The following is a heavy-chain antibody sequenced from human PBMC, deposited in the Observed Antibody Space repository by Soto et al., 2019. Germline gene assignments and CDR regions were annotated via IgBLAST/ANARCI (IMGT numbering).Heavy chain of an antibody. J-gene: IGHJ4*02. D-gene: IGHD6-6*01. Sequence: GASVKGSCKASVYTFTSYGISWVRQAPGQGLEWMGWISAYNGNTNYAQKLQGRVTMTTDTSTSTAYMELRSLRSDDTAVYYCARVNIAARQFYFDYWGQGTLVTVSS. CDR1: VYTFTSYG. CDR3: ARVNIAARQFYFDY. CDR2: ISAYNGNT. V-gene: IGHV1-18*01.